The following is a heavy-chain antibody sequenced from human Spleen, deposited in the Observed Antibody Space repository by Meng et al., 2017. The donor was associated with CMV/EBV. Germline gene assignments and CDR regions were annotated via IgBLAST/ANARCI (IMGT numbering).Heavy chain of an antibody. CDR1: GYTFTGYH. CDR3: ARAIVPDATFDP. V-gene: IGHV1-2*02. Sequence: ASVKVSCKASGYTFTGYHIHWVRQAAGQGLEWLGWINPNSGATNYAQNFQGRVTMTRDTSIGTAYIELSRLTSDDTALYYCARAIVPDATFDPWGQGTLVTVSS. D-gene: IGHD2-2*01. J-gene: IGHJ5*02. CDR2: INPNSGAT.